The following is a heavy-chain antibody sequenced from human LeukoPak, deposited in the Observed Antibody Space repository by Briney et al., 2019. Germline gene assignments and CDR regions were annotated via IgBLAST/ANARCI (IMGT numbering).Heavy chain of an antibody. Sequence: PGGSLRLSCAASGFTVSGNYMNWVRQAPGKGLEWVSVIYSGGTTYYADSVKGRFTISRDNSKNTLYLQMNSLRAEDTAVYYCARDRGAAGTSFDYWGQGTLVTVSS. CDR3: ARDRGAAGTSFDY. CDR2: IYSGGTT. D-gene: IGHD6-13*01. V-gene: IGHV3-66*01. J-gene: IGHJ4*02. CDR1: GFTVSGNY.